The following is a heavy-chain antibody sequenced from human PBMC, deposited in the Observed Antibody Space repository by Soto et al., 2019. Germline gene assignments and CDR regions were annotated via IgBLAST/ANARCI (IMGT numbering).Heavy chain of an antibody. V-gene: IGHV1-69*02. CDR3: ASESGYGIGTSLQDACDI. J-gene: IGHJ3*02. CDR2: IIPILGIA. D-gene: IGHD5-12*01. CDR1: GGTFSSYT. Sequence: QVQLVQSGAEVKKPGSSVKVYCKASGGTFSSYTISWVRQAPGPGLEWMGRIIPILGIANYAQKFQGSVTITADKSTSTAYMELSSLRSEDTAVYYCASESGYGIGTSLQDACDIWGQGTMVTVSS.